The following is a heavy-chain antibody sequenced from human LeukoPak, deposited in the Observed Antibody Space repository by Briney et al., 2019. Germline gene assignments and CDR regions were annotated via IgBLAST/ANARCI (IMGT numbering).Heavy chain of an antibody. Sequence: PSETLSLTCTVSGGSISSSSYYWGWIRQAPGKGLEWIGSIYYSGRTYDNPSLKSRVTTSVDTSKNQFSLKLSSVTAADTAVYYCARHYGSGTHPLDYWGQGTLVSVSS. CDR3: ARHYGSGTHPLDY. J-gene: IGHJ4*02. CDR1: GGSISSSSYY. V-gene: IGHV4-39*01. D-gene: IGHD3-10*01. CDR2: IYYSGRT.